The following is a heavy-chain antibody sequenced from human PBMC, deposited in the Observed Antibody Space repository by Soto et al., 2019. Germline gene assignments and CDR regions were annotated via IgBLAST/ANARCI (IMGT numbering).Heavy chain of an antibody. CDR2: MNYSGSS. V-gene: IGHV4-34*01. CDR1: GDSFNTYY. CDR3: ARGRRVGYCLGISCHNWFEP. D-gene: IGHD2-2*01. J-gene: IGHJ5*02. Sequence: SETLSLTCTVYGDSFNTYYWSWIRQPPGKGLEWIGEMNYSGSSKYNPSLKSRVTILVDTSNKQFSLRLTSVTAADTAVYYCARGRRVGYCLGISCHNWFEPWGQGTLVSVSS.